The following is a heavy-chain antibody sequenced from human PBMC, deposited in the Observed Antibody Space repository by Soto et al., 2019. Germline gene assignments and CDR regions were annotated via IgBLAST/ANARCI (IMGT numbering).Heavy chain of an antibody. CDR2: ISYDGSNK. CDR3: AKDFWSYCGGDCPVDY. Sequence: QVQLVESGGGVVQPGRSLRLSCAASGFTFSSYGMHWVRQAPGKGLEWVAVISYDGSNKYYADSVKGRFTISRDNSKNTLYLQMNSLRAEDTAVYYCAKDFWSYCGGDCPVDYWGQGTLVTVSS. CDR1: GFTFSSYG. D-gene: IGHD2-21*02. V-gene: IGHV3-30*18. J-gene: IGHJ4*02.